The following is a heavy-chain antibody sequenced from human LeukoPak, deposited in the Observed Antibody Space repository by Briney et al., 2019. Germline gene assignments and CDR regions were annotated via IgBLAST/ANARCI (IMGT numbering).Heavy chain of an antibody. CDR3: ARRVGYCSSTSCYFYFDY. J-gene: IGHJ4*02. D-gene: IGHD2-2*01. CDR1: GYSFTSYW. CDR2: IYPGDSDT. V-gene: IGHV5-51*01. Sequence: GESLKISFKGSGYSFTSYWIGWVRQMPGKGLEWMGIIYPGDSDTRYSPSFQGQVTISADKSISTAYLQWSSLKASDTAMYYCARRVGYCSSTSCYFYFDYWGQGTLVTVSS.